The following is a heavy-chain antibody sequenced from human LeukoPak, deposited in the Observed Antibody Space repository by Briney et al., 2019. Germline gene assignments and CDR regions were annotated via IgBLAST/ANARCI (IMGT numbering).Heavy chain of an antibody. J-gene: IGHJ5*02. CDR1: GNTFTSYD. CDR3: ASCLGTYCSSTGFDP. V-gene: IGHV1-8*01. D-gene: IGHD2-2*01. Sequence: AASVKVSCKASGNTFTSYDINWVRQATGQGLEWMGWMNPNSGNTGYAQKFQGRVTMTRNTSISTAYMELSSLRSEDTAVYYCASCLGTYCSSTGFDPWGQGTLVTVSS. CDR2: MNPNSGNT.